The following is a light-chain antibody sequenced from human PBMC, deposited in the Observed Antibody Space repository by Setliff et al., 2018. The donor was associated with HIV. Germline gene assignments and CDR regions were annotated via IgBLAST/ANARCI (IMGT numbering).Light chain of an antibody. CDR1: SSNIGKNY. CDR2: ENN. Sequence: QSVLTQPPSVPAAPGQKVTISCSGSSSNIGKNYVSWYQQLPGTAPKLLIYENNKRPSGIPDRFSGSKSGTSATLGITGLQTGDEADYYCGTWDSSLGAGKWVFGGGTKVTVL. CDR3: GTWDSSLGAGKWV. V-gene: IGLV1-51*02. J-gene: IGLJ3*02.